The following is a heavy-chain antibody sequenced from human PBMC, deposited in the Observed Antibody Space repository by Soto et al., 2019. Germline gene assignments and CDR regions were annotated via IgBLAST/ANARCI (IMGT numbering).Heavy chain of an antibody. CDR1: GGSVSSGSYY. CDR3: ARGGRYCSGGSCYRSGVWFDP. D-gene: IGHD2-15*01. CDR2: IYYSGST. V-gene: IGHV4-61*01. Sequence: SETQSLTCTVSGGSVSSGSYYWSWIRQPPGKGLEWIGYIYYSGSTNYNPSLKSRVTISADTSKNQFSLKLSSVTAADTAVYYCARGGRYCSGGSCYRSGVWFDPWGQGTLVTVSS. J-gene: IGHJ5*02.